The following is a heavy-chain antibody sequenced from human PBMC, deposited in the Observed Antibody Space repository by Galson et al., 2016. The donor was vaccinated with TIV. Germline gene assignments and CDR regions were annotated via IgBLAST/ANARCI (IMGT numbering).Heavy chain of an antibody. CDR1: GYSFTGYF. Sequence: SVKVSCKASGYSFTGYFMHWVRQAPGQGLEWMGWINPKTGATTYAQEFQGRITMTRDTSASTVYMDLNRLQSDEPAVYYCARSDSYYKYALDVWGQGTTVTVSS. CDR3: ARSDSYYKYALDV. D-gene: IGHD3-10*01. J-gene: IGHJ3*01. V-gene: IGHV1-2*02. CDR2: INPKTGAT.